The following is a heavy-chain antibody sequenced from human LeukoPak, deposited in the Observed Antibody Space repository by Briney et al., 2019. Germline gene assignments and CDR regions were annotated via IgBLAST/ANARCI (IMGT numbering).Heavy chain of an antibody. Sequence: SETLSLTCTVSGYSISSGYYWGWIRQPPGKGLEWIGSIYHSGSTYYNPSLKSRVTISVDTSKNQFSLKLSSVTAADTAVYYCARGTLDSGYYLFDPWGQGTLVTVSS. J-gene: IGHJ5*02. D-gene: IGHD3-22*01. CDR3: ARGTLDSGYYLFDP. CDR2: IYHSGST. CDR1: GYSISSGYY. V-gene: IGHV4-38-2*02.